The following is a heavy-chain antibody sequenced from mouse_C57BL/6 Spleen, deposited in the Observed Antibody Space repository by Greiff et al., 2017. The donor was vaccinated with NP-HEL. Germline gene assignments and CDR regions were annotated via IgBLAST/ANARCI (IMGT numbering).Heavy chain of an antibody. Sequence: VQLQQSGPELVQPGASVKISCKASGYSFTGYYMNWVKQSPEKSLEWIGEINPSTGGTTDNQTFKAKATLTVDKSSSTAYMQLKSLTSEDSAVYYCARWGGYFDYWGQGTTLTVSS. CDR2: INPSTGGT. V-gene: IGHV1-42*01. CDR3: ARWGGYFDY. J-gene: IGHJ2*01. CDR1: GYSFTGYY.